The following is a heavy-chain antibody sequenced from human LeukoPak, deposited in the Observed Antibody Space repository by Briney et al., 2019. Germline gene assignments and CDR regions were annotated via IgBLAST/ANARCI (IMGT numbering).Heavy chain of an antibody. CDR2: MSGHNSDV. CDR3: ARYNSLLRGVTTSDY. J-gene: IGHJ4*02. CDR1: GYTFSNYG. Sequence: SVKVSCKASGYTFSNYGIPWVRQAPGQGLEWMGTMSGHNSDVNYAPKFQGRVTMTTDTSTTTAYMELRSLRFDDTAVYYCARYNSLLRGVTTSDYWGQGTLVTVSS. V-gene: IGHV1-18*01. D-gene: IGHD3-10*01.